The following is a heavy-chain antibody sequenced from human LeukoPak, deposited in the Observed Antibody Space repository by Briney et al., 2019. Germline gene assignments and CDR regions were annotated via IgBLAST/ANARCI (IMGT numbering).Heavy chain of an antibody. CDR3: ARSSLWFGELNWFDP. Sequence: PSETLSLTCTVSGGSISSYYWSWLRQPPGKGLEWIGYIYYSGSTNYTPSLKSRVTISVDTSKNQFSLKLSSVTAADTAVYYCARSSLWFGELNWFDPWGQGTLVTVSS. J-gene: IGHJ5*02. CDR2: IYYSGST. CDR1: GGSISSYY. D-gene: IGHD3-10*01. V-gene: IGHV4-59*08.